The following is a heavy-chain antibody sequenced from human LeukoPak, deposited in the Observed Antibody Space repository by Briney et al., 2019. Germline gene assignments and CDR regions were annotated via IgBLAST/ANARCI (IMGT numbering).Heavy chain of an antibody. V-gene: IGHV3-30*02. J-gene: IGHJ5*02. CDR3: ARSLGSCSTTTCYDNWFDP. CDR1: GFTFSSYG. Sequence: GGSLRLSCAASGFTFSSYGMHWVRQAPGKGLEWVAFIRYDGSNKYYADSVKGRFTISRDNSKNTLYLQMNSLRVEDTAVYYCARSLGSCSTTTCYDNWFDPWGQGTLVTVSS. CDR2: IRYDGSNK. D-gene: IGHD2-2*01.